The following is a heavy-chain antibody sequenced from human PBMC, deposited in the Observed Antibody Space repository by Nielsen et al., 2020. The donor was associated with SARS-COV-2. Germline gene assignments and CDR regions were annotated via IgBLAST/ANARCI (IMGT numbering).Heavy chain of an antibody. CDR3: ARQSFGYSSGWYYYYGMDV. J-gene: IGHJ6*02. V-gene: IGHV5-51*01. CDR1: GYSFNNYW. D-gene: IGHD6-19*01. Sequence: GESLKISCKGSGYSFNNYWIGWVRQMPGKGLEWMGIIYPGDSDTRYSPSFQGQVTISADKSISTAYLQWSSLKASDTAMYYCARQSFGYSSGWYYYYGMDVWGQGTTVTVSS. CDR2: IYPGDSDT.